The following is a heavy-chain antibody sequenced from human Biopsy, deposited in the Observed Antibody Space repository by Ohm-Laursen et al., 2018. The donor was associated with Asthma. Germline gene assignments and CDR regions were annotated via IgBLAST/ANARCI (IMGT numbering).Heavy chain of an antibody. CDR2: IYYSGST. V-gene: IGHV4-31*03. D-gene: IGHD3-22*01. CDR3: ARAQDYYDSRGYYRSFDY. J-gene: IGHJ4*02. CDR1: YGSITSGGYY. Sequence: SQTLSLTCIVSYGSITSGGYYWTWIRQHPGKGLEWIGFIYYSGSTCYNPSLKSRVSISIDTSKNQFSLKLSSVTAADTAVYYCARAQDYYDSRGYYRSFDYWGQGTLVTVSS.